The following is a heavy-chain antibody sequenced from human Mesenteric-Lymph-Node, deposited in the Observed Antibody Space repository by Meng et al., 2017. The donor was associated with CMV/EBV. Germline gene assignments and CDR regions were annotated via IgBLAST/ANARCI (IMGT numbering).Heavy chain of an antibody. J-gene: IGHJ2*01. Sequence: GDSVSGGEYFRGWIRQSPGKGLEWIGYISDSGSTYYKPSLKSRATISLSTSKNHLSLRLGSVTAADAAIYYCARVSTPMGAWFFDLWGRGTLVTVSS. CDR3: ARVSTPMGAWFFDL. D-gene: IGHD5-18*01. V-gene: IGHV4-30-4*08. CDR1: GDSVSGGEYF. CDR2: ISDSGST.